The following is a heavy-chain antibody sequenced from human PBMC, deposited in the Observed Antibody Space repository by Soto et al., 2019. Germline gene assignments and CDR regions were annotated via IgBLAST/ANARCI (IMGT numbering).Heavy chain of an antibody. J-gene: IGHJ4*02. CDR1: GFTFMSNA. D-gene: IGHD2-8*01. CDR2: ISGDGADT. V-gene: IGHV3-23*01. CDR3: VKDFRCAD. Sequence: EVQLLESGGGLVQPGGSLRLSCIASGFTFMSNAMSWVRQAPGKGLEWVSAISGDGADTYYADSVRGRFTISRDNSKNTLSLQMNSLRDEDTALYYCVKDFRCADWGQGTLVTVSS.